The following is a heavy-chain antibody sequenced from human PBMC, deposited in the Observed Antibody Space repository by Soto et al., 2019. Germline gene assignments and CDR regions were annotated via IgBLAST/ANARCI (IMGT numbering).Heavy chain of an antibody. CDR1: GLTVSRNY. D-gene: IGHD3-22*01. CDR2: LYSGGSS. Sequence: EQLVESGGGLIQPGGSLRISCAFSGLTVSRNYMSWVRQAPGKGLDWVSVLYSGGSSSDAESVKGRFTISRDSSKNILFRQMNSLRPEDTAIYYCAHSSGHHYYFDSWGQGTLVTVSS. V-gene: IGHV3-53*01. J-gene: IGHJ4*02. CDR3: AHSSGHHYYFDS.